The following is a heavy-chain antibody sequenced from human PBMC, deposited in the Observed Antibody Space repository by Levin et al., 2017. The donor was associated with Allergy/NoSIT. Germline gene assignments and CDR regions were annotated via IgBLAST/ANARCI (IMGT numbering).Heavy chain of an antibody. CDR3: AKSDGSGSFAFDI. J-gene: IGHJ3*02. V-gene: IGHV3-23*01. D-gene: IGHD3-10*01. CDR2: VDGSGGRT. CDR1: GFTFSRFA. Sequence: GGSLRLSCAASGFTFSRFAMSWVRQAPGKGLEWVSAVDGSGGRTYYAHSVKGRFTISRDNSKNTLFLQMNSLRAEDTAVYCCAKSDGSGSFAFDIWGQGTMITVSS.